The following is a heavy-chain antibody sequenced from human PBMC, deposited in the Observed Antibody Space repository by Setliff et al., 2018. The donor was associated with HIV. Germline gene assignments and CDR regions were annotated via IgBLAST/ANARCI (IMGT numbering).Heavy chain of an antibody. V-gene: IGHV1-18*01. D-gene: IGHD6-13*01. Sequence: GASVKVSCKASGYTFTSYTINWVRQAPGQGLEWMGWVSPNKGHTSYAQNLQGRVTMTTDTSTNTAYLELRSLTSDDTAVYYCSRDINSSLNSWGQGTLVTVSS. CDR1: GYTFTSYT. CDR3: SRDINSSLNS. J-gene: IGHJ4*02. CDR2: VSPNKGHT.